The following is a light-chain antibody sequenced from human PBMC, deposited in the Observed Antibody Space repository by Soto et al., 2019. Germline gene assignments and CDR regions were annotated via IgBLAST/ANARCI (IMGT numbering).Light chain of an antibody. J-gene: IGLJ3*02. V-gene: IGLV7-46*01. CDR1: TGAVTSGHY. CDR2: ETS. CDR3: LLSYSNSRRV. Sequence: QAVVTQEPSLTVSPGGTVTLTCGSSTGAVTSGHYPYWFQQKPGQAPRTLIFETSNKHSWTPARFSGSLLGGKAALTLSGAQPEDEAEYYCLLSYSNSRRVFGGGTKPTVL.